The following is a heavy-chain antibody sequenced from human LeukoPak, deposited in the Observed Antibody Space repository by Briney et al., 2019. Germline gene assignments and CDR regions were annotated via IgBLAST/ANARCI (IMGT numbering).Heavy chain of an antibody. CDR2: ISGSGGST. V-gene: IGHV3-23*01. CDR3: AKGLGIAAAGSSFDY. Sequence: GGSLRLSCAASGFTFSSYAMSWVRQAPGMGLEWVSAISGSGGSTYYADSVKGRFTISRDNSKNTLYLQMNSLRAEDTAVYYCAKGLGIAAAGSSFDYWGQGTLVTVSS. D-gene: IGHD6-13*01. J-gene: IGHJ4*02. CDR1: GFTFSSYA.